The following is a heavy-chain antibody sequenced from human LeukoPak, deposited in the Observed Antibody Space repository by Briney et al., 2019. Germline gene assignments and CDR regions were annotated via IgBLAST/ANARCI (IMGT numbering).Heavy chain of an antibody. CDR2: IYYSGST. CDR1: GGSISSYY. D-gene: IGHD2-21*01. V-gene: IGHV4-59*01. J-gene: IGHJ4*02. Sequence: SETLSLTCTVSGGSISSYYWSWIRQPPGKGLEWIGYIYYSGSTNYNPSLKSRVAISVDTSKNQFSLKLSSVTAADTAVYYCAGDGDVLDYWGQGTLVTVSS. CDR3: AGDGDVLDY.